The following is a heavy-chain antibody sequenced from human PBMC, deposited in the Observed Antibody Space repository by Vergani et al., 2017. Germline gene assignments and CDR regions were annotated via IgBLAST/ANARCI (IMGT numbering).Heavy chain of an antibody. J-gene: IGHJ4*02. CDR3: ARVLLATPSRSFDY. CDR1: GYSISSGYY. CDR2: IYYSGST. D-gene: IGHD2-15*01. V-gene: IGHV4-30-4*01. Sequence: QVQLQESGPGLVKPSETLSLTCTVSGYSISSGYYWSWIRQPPGKGLEWIGYIYYSGSTYYNPSLKSRVTISVDTSKNQFSLKLSSVTAADTAVYYCARVLLATPSRSFDYWGQGTLVTVSS.